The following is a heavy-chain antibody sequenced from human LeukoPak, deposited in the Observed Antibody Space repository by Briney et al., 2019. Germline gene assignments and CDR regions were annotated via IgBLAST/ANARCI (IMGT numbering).Heavy chain of an antibody. D-gene: IGHD2-2*01. V-gene: IGHV1-8*03. J-gene: IGHJ3*02. CDR1: GYTFTSYD. CDR3: ARGVGYCSSTSCYDAFDI. CDR2: MNPNSGNT. Sequence: GASVKVSCKASGYTFTSYDINWVRQAIGQGLEWMGWMNPNSGNTGYAQKFQGRVTITRNTSISTAYMELSSLRSEDTAVYYCARGVGYCSSTSCYDAFDIWGQGTMVTVSS.